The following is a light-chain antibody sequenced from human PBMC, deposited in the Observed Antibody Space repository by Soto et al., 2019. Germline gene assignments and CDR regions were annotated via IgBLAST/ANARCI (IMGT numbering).Light chain of an antibody. CDR3: QQYNSWPT. V-gene: IGKV3-15*01. Sequence: EIVMTQSPATLSVSPGERATLSCRASQSVSSYLAWYQQKPGQAPRLLIFGASTRATGIPARFSGSGSGTEFTLTISSLQSEDFAVYYCQQYNSWPTFGPGTKVDIK. CDR1: QSVSSY. J-gene: IGKJ3*01. CDR2: GAS.